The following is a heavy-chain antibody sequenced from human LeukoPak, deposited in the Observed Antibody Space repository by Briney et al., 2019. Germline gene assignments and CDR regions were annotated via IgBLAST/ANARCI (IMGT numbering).Heavy chain of an antibody. CDR1: GFTFSSCS. Sequence: GGSLRLSCAATGFTFSSCSMNWVRQAPGKGLEWVSSISSSSSYIYYADSVKGRFTISRDNAKNSLYLQMNSLRAEDTAVYYCARWGPMVRGVQFDYWGQGTLVTVSS. CDR2: ISSSSSYI. J-gene: IGHJ4*02. V-gene: IGHV3-21*01. D-gene: IGHD3-10*01. CDR3: ARWGPMVRGVQFDY.